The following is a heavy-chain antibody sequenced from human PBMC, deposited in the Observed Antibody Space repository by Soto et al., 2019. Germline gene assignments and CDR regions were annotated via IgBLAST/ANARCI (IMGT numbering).Heavy chain of an antibody. CDR1: GGSVSSGSYY. J-gene: IGHJ5*02. D-gene: IGHD3-3*01. V-gene: IGHV4-61*01. Sequence: SETLSLTCTVSGGSVSSGSYYWSWIRQPPGKGLEWIGYIYYSGSTNYNPSLKSRVTISVDTSKNQFFLKLSSVTAADTAVYYCAGVVHDFWSGDRAPNWLDPWGQGTLVTVSS. CDR3: AGVVHDFWSGDRAPNWLDP. CDR2: IYYSGST.